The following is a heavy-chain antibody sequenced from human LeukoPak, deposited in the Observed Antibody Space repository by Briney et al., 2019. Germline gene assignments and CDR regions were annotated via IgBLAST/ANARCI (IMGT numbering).Heavy chain of an antibody. Sequence: GGSLRLSCAASGFTFSSYAMHWVRQAPGKGLEWVAVISYDGSNKYYADSVKGRFTISRDNSKNTLYLQMNSLRAEDTAVYFCARDVGGGDTFDYWGQGTLVTVSS. D-gene: IGHD2-21*02. J-gene: IGHJ4*02. CDR1: GFTFSSYA. CDR3: ARDVGGGDTFDY. V-gene: IGHV3-30*04. CDR2: ISYDGSNK.